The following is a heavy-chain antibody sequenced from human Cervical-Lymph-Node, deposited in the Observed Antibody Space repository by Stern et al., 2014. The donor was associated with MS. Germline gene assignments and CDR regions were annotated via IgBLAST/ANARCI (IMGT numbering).Heavy chain of an antibody. D-gene: IGHD5-18*01. CDR3: ASERYTYYDDQRPPGGFDP. CDR2: VVVFTGDV. J-gene: IGHJ5*02. V-gene: IGHV1-58*02. Sequence: QLVQSGPEVKKPGTSVKVSCKASGITFSHSAIQWLRQARGQRPEWVGWVVVFTGDVNYAPRFQERVTLTRDMSTSTVYMELRSLKSEDTAIYYCASERYTYYDDQRPPGGFDPWGQGTLVTVSS. CDR1: GITFSHSA.